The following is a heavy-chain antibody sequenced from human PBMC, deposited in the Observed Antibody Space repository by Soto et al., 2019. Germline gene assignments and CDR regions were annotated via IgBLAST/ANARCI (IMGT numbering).Heavy chain of an antibody. CDR3: ARVGYSYGVLDY. CDR2: ISSSGSTI. J-gene: IGHJ4*02. CDR1: GFTFSSYE. V-gene: IGHV3-48*03. Sequence: GGSLRLSCVASGFTFSSYEMNWVRQAPGRGLEWVSYISSSGSTIYYADSVKGRFTISRDNAKKSLYLQMNSLRAEDTAVYYCARVGYSYGVLDYWGQGTLVTVSS. D-gene: IGHD5-18*01.